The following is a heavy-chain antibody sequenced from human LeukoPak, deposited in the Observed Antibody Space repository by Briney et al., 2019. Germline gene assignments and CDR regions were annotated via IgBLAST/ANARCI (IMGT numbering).Heavy chain of an antibody. D-gene: IGHD3-22*01. Sequence: KPGGSLRLSCAASGFTFSSYSMNWVRQAPGKGLEWVSSISSSSSYIYYADSVKGRFTISRDNAKNSLYLQMNSLRAEDTAVYYCAREEVVVITTASLSFDYWGQGTLVTVSS. J-gene: IGHJ4*02. CDR3: AREEVVVITTASLSFDY. CDR2: ISSSSSYI. V-gene: IGHV3-21*01. CDR1: GFTFSSYS.